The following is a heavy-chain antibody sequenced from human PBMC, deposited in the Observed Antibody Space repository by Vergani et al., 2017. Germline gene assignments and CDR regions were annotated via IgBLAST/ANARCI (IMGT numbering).Heavy chain of an antibody. V-gene: IGHV3-23*01. D-gene: IGHD6-19*01. CDR3: AKDQAVTNYFDY. CDR2: ITGGGGST. Sequence: EVQLLESGGGLVQPGGSLRLSCAASRFTFSNYDMSWVRQAPGKGLEWVSAITGGGGSTYYADSVKGRFTISRDNSKNTLYLQMNSLRAEDTAVYYCAKDQAVTNYFDYWGQGTLVTVSS. J-gene: IGHJ4*02. CDR1: RFTFSNYD.